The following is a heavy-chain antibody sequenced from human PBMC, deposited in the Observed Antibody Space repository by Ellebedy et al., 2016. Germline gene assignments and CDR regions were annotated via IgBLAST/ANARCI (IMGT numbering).Heavy chain of an antibody. Sequence: GESLKISCAASGFTFSTSNMHWVRQAPGKGLEWVAVISYDGVDEFYADSVKGRFTISRDNSKNSLFLQMNSLRIEDTAVYFCVRDYWGPAGPWGQGTMVIVSS. J-gene: IGHJ5*02. CDR2: ISYDGVDE. CDR3: VRDYWGPAGP. V-gene: IGHV3-30-3*01. CDR1: GFTFSTSN. D-gene: IGHD7-27*01.